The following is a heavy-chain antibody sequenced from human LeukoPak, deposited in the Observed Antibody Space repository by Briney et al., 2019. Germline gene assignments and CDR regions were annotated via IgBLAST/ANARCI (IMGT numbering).Heavy chain of an antibody. CDR2: IYYSGST. V-gene: IGHV4-59*01. CDR3: AKDDIVVVVAASFPDY. CDR1: GGSISSYY. Sequence: PSETLSLTCTVSGGSISSYYWSWIRQPPGKGLEWIGYIYYSGSTNYNPSLKSRVTISVDTSKNQFSLKLSSVTAADTAVYYCAKDDIVVVVAASFPDYWGQGTLVTVSS. D-gene: IGHD2-15*01. J-gene: IGHJ4*02.